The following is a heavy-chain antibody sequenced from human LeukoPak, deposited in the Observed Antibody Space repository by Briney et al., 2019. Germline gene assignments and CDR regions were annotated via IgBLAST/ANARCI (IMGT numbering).Heavy chain of an antibody. CDR2: INHSGST. CDR1: GGSFSGYY. V-gene: IGHV4-34*01. J-gene: IGHJ4*02. CDR3: ARKRIYSYGRHTGVAVTESFDS. D-gene: IGHD5-18*01. Sequence: PSETLSLTCAVYGGSFSGYYWSWIRQPPGKGLEWIGEINHSGSTNYNPSLKSRVSISVDTSKNQFSLRLNSVTAADTAVYYCARKRIYSYGRHTGVAVTESFDSWGQGTLVTASS.